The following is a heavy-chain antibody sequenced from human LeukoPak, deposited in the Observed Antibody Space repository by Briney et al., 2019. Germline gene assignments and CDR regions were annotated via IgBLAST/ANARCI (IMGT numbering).Heavy chain of an antibody. Sequence: WWSLTLSCAASGCTFSSYSMNWVRQAPGKGLEWVSFIRSSSSDIYYPDSVKGRFTISRDNAKNSLFLQMNSLRAEDTAVYYCARELWFKRLDYWGQGILVTVSS. CDR2: IRSSSSDI. D-gene: IGHD3-10*01. CDR1: GCTFSSYS. J-gene: IGHJ4*02. CDR3: ARELWFKRLDY. V-gene: IGHV3-21*01.